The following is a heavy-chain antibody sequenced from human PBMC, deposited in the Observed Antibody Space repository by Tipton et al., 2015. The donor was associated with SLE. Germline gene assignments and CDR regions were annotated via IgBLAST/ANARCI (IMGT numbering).Heavy chain of an antibody. CDR3: ARTLLPAARGAFDL. CDR1: GGSISNSY. J-gene: IGHJ3*01. Sequence: LSLTCTVSGGSISNSYWSWIRQPAGKGLEWIGRIYFSGNTNYNPSLKSRVSMSVDTAKNQFSLKLTSVTAADTAVYYCARTLLPAARGAFDLWGPGTRVSVSS. V-gene: IGHV4-4*07. D-gene: IGHD2-2*01. CDR2: IYFSGNT.